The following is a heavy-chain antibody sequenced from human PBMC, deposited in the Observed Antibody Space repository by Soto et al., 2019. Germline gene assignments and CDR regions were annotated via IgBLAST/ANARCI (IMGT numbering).Heavy chain of an antibody. D-gene: IGHD6-13*01. CDR3: ARAGIPYRGVHYFDY. Sequence: QVQLQESGPGLVKPSQTLSLTCTVSGGSISSGDFFWSWIRQPPGKGLEWIGYIYYSGRTYYTPSLKSRVTISVDTSKNPFSLKLSSVTAADTAVYYCARAGIPYRGVHYFDYWGQGTLVTVSS. CDR1: GGSISSGDFF. V-gene: IGHV4-30-4*01. J-gene: IGHJ4*02. CDR2: IYYSGRT.